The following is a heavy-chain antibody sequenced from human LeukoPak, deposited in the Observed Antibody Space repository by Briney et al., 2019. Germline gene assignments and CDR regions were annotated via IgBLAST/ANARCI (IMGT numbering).Heavy chain of an antibody. D-gene: IGHD4-23*01. V-gene: IGHV3-23*01. CDR3: AKPLEKYTYGGNFDY. Sequence: GGSLRLSCEASGFTFSSYAMSWVRQAPGKGLAWVSVISSSADSTYYADSVKGRFTISRDNSKNTLYLQMNNLRAEDTAVYYCAKPLEKYTYGGNFDYWGQGILVTVSS. CDR2: ISSSADST. J-gene: IGHJ4*02. CDR1: GFTFSSYA.